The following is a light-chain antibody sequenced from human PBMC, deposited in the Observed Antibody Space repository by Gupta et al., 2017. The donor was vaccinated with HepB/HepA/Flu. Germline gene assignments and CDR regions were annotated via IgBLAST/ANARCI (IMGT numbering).Light chain of an antibody. CDR1: QSVSSA. CDR2: GTS. J-gene: IGKJ1*01. CDR3: QQYHNWPGT. V-gene: IGKV3-15*01. Sequence: EILMTQSPATLSLSPGEGATLSCRASQSVSSALAWYQNKPNQPPRLLISGTSTRAPGIPARFRGSGSGTEFTLTISSLQSEDFAVYYCQQYHNWPGTFGQGTRVEIK.